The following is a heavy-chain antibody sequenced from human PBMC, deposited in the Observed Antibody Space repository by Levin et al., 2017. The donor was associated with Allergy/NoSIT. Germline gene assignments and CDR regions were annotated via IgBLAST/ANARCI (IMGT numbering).Heavy chain of an antibody. CDR3: ATGNYYYYYMDV. CDR1: GGSISSGGYY. Sequence: SQTLSLTCTVSGGSISSGGYYWSWIRQHPGKGLEWIGYIYYSGSTYYNPSLKSRVTISVDTSKNQFSLKLSSVTAADTAVYYCATGNYYYYYMDVWGKGTTVTVSS. V-gene: IGHV4-31*03. CDR2: IYYSGST. J-gene: IGHJ6*03.